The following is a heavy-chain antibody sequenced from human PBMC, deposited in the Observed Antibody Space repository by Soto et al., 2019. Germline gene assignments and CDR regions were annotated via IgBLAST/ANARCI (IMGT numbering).Heavy chain of an antibody. CDR1: GGTFSSYA. V-gene: IGHV1-69*13. CDR3: ARDHRRYCSGGSCYASYCYGMDV. Sequence: SVKVSCKASGGTFSSYATSWVRQAPGQGLEWMGGIIPIFGTANYAQKFQGRVTITADESTSTAYMELSSLRSEDTAVYYCARDHRRYCSGGSCYASYCYGMDVWGQGTTVTVSS. CDR2: IIPIFGTA. D-gene: IGHD2-15*01. J-gene: IGHJ6*02.